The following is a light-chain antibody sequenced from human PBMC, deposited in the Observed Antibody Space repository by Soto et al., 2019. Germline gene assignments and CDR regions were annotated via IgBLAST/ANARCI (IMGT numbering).Light chain of an antibody. CDR1: SSDVGGYNY. Sequence: QSALTQPASVSGSPGQSITISCTGTSSDVGGYNYFSWYQQRPGKAPKLMIYDVNNRPSGVSNRFSASKSGNTASLTISGLQAEDEADYYCSSYSSTTALVFGGGTKVTVL. J-gene: IGLJ3*02. V-gene: IGLV2-14*01. CDR2: DVN. CDR3: SSYSSTTALV.